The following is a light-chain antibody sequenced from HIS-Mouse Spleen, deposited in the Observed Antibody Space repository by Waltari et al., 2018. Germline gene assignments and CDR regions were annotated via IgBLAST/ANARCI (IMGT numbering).Light chain of an antibody. CDR3: SSYTSSSTV. Sequence: QSALTQPPSVSGSPGQSVTISCTGTSSDVGSYNRVSWYQQPPGTAPKLMIYEVSNRPSGVPDRFSGSKSGNTASLTISGLQAEDEADYYCSSYTSSSTVFGTGTKFTVL. V-gene: IGLV2-18*02. J-gene: IGLJ1*01. CDR1: SSDVGSYNR. CDR2: EVS.